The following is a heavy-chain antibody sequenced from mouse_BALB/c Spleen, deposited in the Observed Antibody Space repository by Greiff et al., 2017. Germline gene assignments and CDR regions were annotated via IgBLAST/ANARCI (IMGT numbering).Heavy chain of an antibody. D-gene: IGHD2-14*01. V-gene: IGHV14-3*02. Sequence: VQLQQSGAELVKPGASVKLSCTASGFNIKDTYMHWVKQRPEQGLEWIGRIDPANGNTKYDPKFQGKATITADTSSNTAYLQLSSLTSEDTAVYYCARAYYGYDWYFDVWGAGTTVTVSS. J-gene: IGHJ1*01. CDR3: ARAYYGYDWYFDV. CDR1: GFNIKDTY. CDR2: IDPANGNT.